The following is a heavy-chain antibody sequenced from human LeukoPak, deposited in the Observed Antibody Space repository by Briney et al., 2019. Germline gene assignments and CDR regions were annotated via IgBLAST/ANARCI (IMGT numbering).Heavy chain of an antibody. CDR1: GGSISNYY. J-gene: IGHJ2*01. CDR2: IHYSGST. Sequence: SETLSLTCTVSGGSISNYYWSWIRQPAGKGLEWIGYIHYSGSTNYNPSLKSRVTISVDTSKNQFSLKLSSVTAADTAVYYCARNTGYPPYWYFDLWGRGTLVTVSS. D-gene: IGHD5-18*01. V-gene: IGHV4-59*08. CDR3: ARNTGYPPYWYFDL.